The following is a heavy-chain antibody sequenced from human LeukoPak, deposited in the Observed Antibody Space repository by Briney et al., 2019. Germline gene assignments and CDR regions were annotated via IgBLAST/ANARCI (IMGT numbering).Heavy chain of an antibody. D-gene: IGHD5-12*01. CDR1: GGSFSGYY. J-gene: IGHJ4*02. V-gene: IGHV4-34*01. Sequence: SETLSLTCAVYGGSFSGYYWSWLRQPPGKGLEWIGEINHSGSTNYNPSLKSRVTISVDTSKNQFSLKLSSVTAADTAVYYCARDLYSGYDPQYYFDYWGQGTLVTVSS. CDR3: ARDLYSGYDPQYYFDY. CDR2: INHSGST.